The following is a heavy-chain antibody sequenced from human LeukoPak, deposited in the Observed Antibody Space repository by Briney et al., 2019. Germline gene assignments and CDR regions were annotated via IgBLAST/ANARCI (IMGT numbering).Heavy chain of an antibody. CDR1: GFTFGDYA. V-gene: IGHV4-38-2*02. CDR3: AREAGDTAMGVDAFDI. CDR2: IYHSGST. Sequence: PGGSLRLSCTASGFTFGDYAMSWVRQAPGKGLEWIGSIYHSGSTYYNPSLKSRVTISVDTSKNQFSLKLSSVTAADTAVYYCAREAGDTAMGVDAFDIWGQGTMVTVSS. D-gene: IGHD5-18*01. J-gene: IGHJ3*02.